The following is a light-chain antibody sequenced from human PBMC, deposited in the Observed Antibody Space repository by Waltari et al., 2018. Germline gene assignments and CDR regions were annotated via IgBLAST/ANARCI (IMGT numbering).Light chain of an antibody. V-gene: IGKV3-11*01. CDR1: QSVSSL. CDR3: QQRSTWPRT. CDR2: DAS. J-gene: IGKJ1*01. Sequence: IVLTQSPDSLSLSPGERATLTCRASQSVSSLLAWYQQRPGQAPRLLIYDASKRAAGIPARFRGSGSGKEFTLTISTLEAEDFAVDFCQQRSTWPRTFGQGTNVE.